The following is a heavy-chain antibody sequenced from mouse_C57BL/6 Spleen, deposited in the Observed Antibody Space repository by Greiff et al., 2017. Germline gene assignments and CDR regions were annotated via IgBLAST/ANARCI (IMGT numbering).Heavy chain of an antibody. V-gene: IGHV5-4*01. D-gene: IGHD2-4*01. CDR2: ISDGGSYT. Sequence: EVQVVESGGGLVKPGGSLKLSCAASGFTFSSYAMSWVRQTPEKRLEWVATISDGGSYTYYPDNVKGRFTISRDNAKNNLYLQMSHLKSEDTAMYYGARGGDYDGGAWFAYWGQGTLVTVSA. CDR3: ARGGDYDGGAWFAY. CDR1: GFTFSSYA. J-gene: IGHJ3*01.